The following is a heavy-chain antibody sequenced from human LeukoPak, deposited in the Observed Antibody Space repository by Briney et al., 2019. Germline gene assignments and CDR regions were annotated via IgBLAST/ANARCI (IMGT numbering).Heavy chain of an antibody. CDR3: AGVAYGLFAFDY. CDR2: IYTSGST. V-gene: IGHV4-61*02. CDR1: GGSLSSGSFY. Sequence: SQTLPLTCTVSGGSLSSGSFYWGWIRRPAGKGLEWIGRIYTSGSTHYNPPLKSRVTISLDTSKSQFSPKLTSVTAADTAVYYCAGVAYGLFAFDYWGQGTLVTVSS. D-gene: IGHD2-15*01. J-gene: IGHJ4*02.